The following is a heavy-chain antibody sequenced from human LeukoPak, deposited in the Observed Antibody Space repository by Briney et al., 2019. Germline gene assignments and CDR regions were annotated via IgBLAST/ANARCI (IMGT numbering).Heavy chain of an antibody. Sequence: SVNLSCKASGYTFTSYYMHWVRPAPGHGLVWMGIIYPSGGGTSYAQKFQGRVTMTRDTSTSTLYMELSSLTSEDTAVYYCARAYSGYSIDLWGPGTLDSVSS. CDR3: ARAYSGYSIDL. CDR1: GYTFTSYY. V-gene: IGHV1-46*01. J-gene: IGHJ5*02. CDR2: IYPSGGGT. D-gene: IGHD3-22*01.